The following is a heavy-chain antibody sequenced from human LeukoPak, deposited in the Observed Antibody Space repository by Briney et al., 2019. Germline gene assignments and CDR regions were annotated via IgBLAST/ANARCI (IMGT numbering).Heavy chain of an antibody. V-gene: IGHV4-30-2*01. D-gene: IGHD3-3*01. CDR3: ARFKLRGYFDY. Sequence: SETLSLTCAVSGGSISSGGYSWSWIRQPPGKGLEWIGYIYHSGSTYYNPSLKSRVTISVDRSKNQFSLKLSSVTAADTAVYYCARFKLRGYFDYWGQGTLVTVSS. CDR1: GGSISSGGYS. J-gene: IGHJ4*02. CDR2: IYHSGST.